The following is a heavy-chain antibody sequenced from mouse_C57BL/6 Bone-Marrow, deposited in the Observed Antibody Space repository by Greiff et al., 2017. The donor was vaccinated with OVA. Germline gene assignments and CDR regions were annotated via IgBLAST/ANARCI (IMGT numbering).Heavy chain of an antibody. V-gene: IGHV2-2*01. CDR2: IWRGGST. J-gene: IGHJ3*01. CDR1: GFSLTSYG. D-gene: IGHD1-1*01. Sequence: QVQLQQSGPGLVQPSQSLSITCTVSGFSLTSYGVHWVRQSPGKGLEWLGVIWRGGSTDYNAAFISRLSISKDNSKSQVFYKMNSLQADDTAIYYCARKSYYGSSYSPWFAYWGQGTLVTVSA. CDR3: ARKSYYGSSYSPWFAY.